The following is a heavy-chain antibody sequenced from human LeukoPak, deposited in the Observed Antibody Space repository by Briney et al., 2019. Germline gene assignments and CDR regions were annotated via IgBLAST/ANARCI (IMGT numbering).Heavy chain of an antibody. D-gene: IGHD3-3*01. CDR1: GGSFSGYY. CDR2: IYYTGST. J-gene: IGHJ4*02. Sequence: SETLSLTCAVYGGSFSGYYWSWIRQPPGKGLELIGTIYYTGSTYYNPSLKSRVTMSVDSSKEQFSLRLTSVTAADTAVYYCARLPRYDFWSWGQGTLVTDSS. CDR3: ARLPRYDFWS. V-gene: IGHV4-34*01.